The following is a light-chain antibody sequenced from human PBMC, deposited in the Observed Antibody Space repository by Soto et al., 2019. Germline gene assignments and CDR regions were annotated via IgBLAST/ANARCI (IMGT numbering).Light chain of an antibody. Sequence: DIQLTQSPSFLSASVGDRVTITCRASEGISNYLAWYQRKPGKAPKLLIYTASTLQSGVPSRFSGSGSGTEFTLTISSHEPEDFETYYCQQLNSYPLTFGGGTKVEIK. J-gene: IGKJ4*01. CDR2: TAS. CDR1: EGISNY. CDR3: QQLNSYPLT. V-gene: IGKV1-9*01.